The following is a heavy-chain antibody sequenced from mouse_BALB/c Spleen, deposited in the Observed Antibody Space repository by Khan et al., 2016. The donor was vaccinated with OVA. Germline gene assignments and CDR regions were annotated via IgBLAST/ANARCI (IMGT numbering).Heavy chain of an antibody. V-gene: IGHV2-2*02. J-gene: IGHJ3*01. D-gene: IGHD2-4*01. Sequence: VQLQESGPGLVQPSQSLSITCTVSGFSLTTYGVHWVRQSPGKGLEWLGVIWSGGTTDYSAAFISRLSITKDNSKSQVFFKMNSLQANDTAIYFYARNYYYDEGLSYWGQGTLVTVSA. CDR1: GFSLTTYG. CDR3: ARNYYYDEGLSY. CDR2: IWSGGTT.